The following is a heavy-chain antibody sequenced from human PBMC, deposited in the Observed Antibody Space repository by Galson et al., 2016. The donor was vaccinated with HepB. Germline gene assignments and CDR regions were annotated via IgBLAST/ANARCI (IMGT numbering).Heavy chain of an antibody. J-gene: IGHJ6*02. Sequence: QSGAEVKKPGESLKISCRGSGYTFDTYWIGWVRQMPGKGLEWMGIIYPGDFDIRYSPPFQGQVTISVDKSISTAYLQWSSLTASDTAMYYCTRSLTGSYDFWGAMYNYDAMDVWGQGTTVTVS. CDR3: TRSLTGSYDFWGAMYNYDAMDV. V-gene: IGHV5-51*01. CDR2: IYPGDFDI. D-gene: IGHD3-3*01. CDR1: GYTFDTYW.